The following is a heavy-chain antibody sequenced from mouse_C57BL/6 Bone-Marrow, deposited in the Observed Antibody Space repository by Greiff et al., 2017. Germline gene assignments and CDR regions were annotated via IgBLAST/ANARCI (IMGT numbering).Heavy chain of an antibody. J-gene: IGHJ3*01. V-gene: IGHV14-4*01. CDR3: TTFNYYGSPAWFAY. CDR2: IDPENGDT. Sequence: VQLKQSGAELVRPGASVKLSCTASGFNIKDDYMHWVKQRPDQGLEWIGWIDPENGDTEYASKFQGKATLTADTSSNTAYLQLSSLTSEDTAVYYCTTFNYYGSPAWFAYWGQGTLVTVSA. CDR1: GFNIKDDY. D-gene: IGHD1-1*01.